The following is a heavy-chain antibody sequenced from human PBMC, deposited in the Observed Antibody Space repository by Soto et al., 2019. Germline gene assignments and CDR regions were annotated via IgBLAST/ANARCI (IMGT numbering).Heavy chain of an antibody. V-gene: IGHV3-49*03. CDR3: TRCRGRYFDWLPDY. Sequence: GGSLRLSCTASGFTFGDYAMSWFRQAPGKGLEWVGFIRSKAYGGTTEYAASVKGRFTISRDDSKSIAYLQMNSLKTEDTAVYYCTRCRGRYFDWLPDYWGQGTLVTVSS. CDR2: IRSKAYGGTT. D-gene: IGHD3-9*01. J-gene: IGHJ4*02. CDR1: GFTFGDYA.